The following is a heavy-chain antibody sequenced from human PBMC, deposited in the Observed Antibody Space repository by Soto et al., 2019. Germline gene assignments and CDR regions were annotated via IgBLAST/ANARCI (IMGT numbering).Heavy chain of an antibody. Sequence: GESLKISCKGSGYSFTSYWIGWVRQMPGKGLEWMGIIYPGDSDTRYSPSLQGQVTISADKSISTAYLQWSSLKASDTAMYYCASAYSGYDPYFDYWGQGTLVTVSS. CDR3: ASAYSGYDPYFDY. J-gene: IGHJ4*02. CDR1: GYSFTSYW. V-gene: IGHV5-51*01. D-gene: IGHD5-12*01. CDR2: IYPGDSDT.